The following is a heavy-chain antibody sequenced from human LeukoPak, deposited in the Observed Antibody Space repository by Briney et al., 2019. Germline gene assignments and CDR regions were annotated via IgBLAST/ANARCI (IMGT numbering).Heavy chain of an antibody. D-gene: IGHD2-2*01. V-gene: IGHV4-34*01. J-gene: IGHJ6*03. CDR3: ARQNFYRYCRSTSCYRPYYYYYMDV. Sequence: SETLSLTCAVYLESFSGYYWNWIRQPPGKGLEWIAEINDSGIIHYNPSLKSRVTISVDTSKNQFSLKLSSVTAADTTVYYCARQNFYRYCRSTSCYRPYYYYYMDVWGKGTTVTISS. CDR2: INDSGII. CDR1: LESFSGYY.